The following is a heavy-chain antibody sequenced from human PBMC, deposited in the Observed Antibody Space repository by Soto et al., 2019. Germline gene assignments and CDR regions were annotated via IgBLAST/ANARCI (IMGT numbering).Heavy chain of an antibody. CDR1: GFTFSSYA. CDR2: ISGSGGST. Sequence: PGGSLRLSRAASGFTFSSYAVSWVRQAPGKGLEWVSAISGSGGSTYYADSVKGRFTISRDNSKNTLYLQMNSLRAEDTAVYYCAKDSPPIYYDSSGYPNWFDPWGQGTLVTVS. D-gene: IGHD3-22*01. V-gene: IGHV3-23*01. J-gene: IGHJ5*02. CDR3: AKDSPPIYYDSSGYPNWFDP.